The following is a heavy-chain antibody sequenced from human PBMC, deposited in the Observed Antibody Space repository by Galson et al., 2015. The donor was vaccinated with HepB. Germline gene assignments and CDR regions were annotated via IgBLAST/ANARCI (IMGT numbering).Heavy chain of an antibody. CDR3: ARVPAKGGDYRYYYYYYMDV. D-gene: IGHD4-17*01. CDR1: GFTFSDYY. V-gene: IGHV3-11*01. J-gene: IGHJ6*03. Sequence: SLRLSCAASGFTFSDYYMSWIRQAPGKGLEWVSYISSSGSTIYYADSVKGRFTISRDNAKNSLYLQMNSLRAEDTAVYYCARVPAKGGDYRYYYYYYMDVWGKGTTVTVSS. CDR2: ISSSGSTI.